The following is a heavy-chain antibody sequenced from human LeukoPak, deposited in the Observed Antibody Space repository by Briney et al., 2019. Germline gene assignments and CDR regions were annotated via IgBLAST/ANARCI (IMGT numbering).Heavy chain of an antibody. D-gene: IGHD3-22*01. CDR3: AIQYYYDSSGYFAFDI. Sequence: SETLSLTCTVSGGSISSYYWSWIRQPAGKGLEWIGRIYTSGSTNYNPSLKSRVTMSVDTSKNQFSLKLSSVTAADTAVYYCAIQYYYDSSGYFAFDIWGQGTMVTVSS. CDR1: GGSISSYY. V-gene: IGHV4-4*07. J-gene: IGHJ3*02. CDR2: IYTSGST.